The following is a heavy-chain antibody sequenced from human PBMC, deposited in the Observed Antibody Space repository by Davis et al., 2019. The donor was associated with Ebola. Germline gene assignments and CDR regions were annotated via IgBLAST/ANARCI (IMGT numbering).Heavy chain of an antibody. J-gene: IGHJ5*02. CDR1: GGSISSSSYY. Sequence: SETLSLTCTVSGGSISSSSYYWGWIRQPPGKGLEWIGEINHSGSTNYNPSLKSRLTISVDTSKNQFSLKLSSVTAADTAVYYCARGGRWLTWGTWGQGTLVTVSS. CDR3: ARGGRWLTWGT. V-gene: IGHV4-39*07. CDR2: INHSGST. D-gene: IGHD5-24*01.